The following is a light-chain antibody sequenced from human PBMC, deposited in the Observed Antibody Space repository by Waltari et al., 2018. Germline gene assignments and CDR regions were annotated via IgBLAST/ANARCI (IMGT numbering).Light chain of an antibody. J-gene: IGLJ7*01. CDR1: SSNIGNNY. CDR3: GTWDSSLSGAV. V-gene: IGLV1-51*02. Sequence: QSVLTQPPSVSAAPGPRVNISCSGGSSNIGNNYVSWYRQFPGTAPKLLIYENTERPSGIPGRFSGSKSGTSATLDITGLQAGDEADYYCGTWDSSLSGAVFGGGTHLTVL. CDR2: ENT.